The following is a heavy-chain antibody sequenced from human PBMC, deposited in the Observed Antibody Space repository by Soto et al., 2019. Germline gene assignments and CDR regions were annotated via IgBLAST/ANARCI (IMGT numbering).Heavy chain of an antibody. CDR3: AKAQLLWFEEPEGSGMDV. D-gene: IGHD3-10*01. V-gene: IGHV3-23*01. CDR2: ISGSGGST. Sequence: PGGSLRLSCAASGLTFSSYAMSWVRQAPGKGLEWVSAISGSGGSTYYADSVKGRFTISRDNSKNTLYLQMNSLRAEDTAVYYCAKAQLLWFEEPEGSGMDVWGQGTTVTVSS. CDR1: GLTFSSYA. J-gene: IGHJ6*02.